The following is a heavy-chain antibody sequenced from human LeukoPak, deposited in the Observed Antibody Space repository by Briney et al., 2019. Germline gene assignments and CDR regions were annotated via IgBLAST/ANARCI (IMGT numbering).Heavy chain of an antibody. D-gene: IGHD3-3*01. V-gene: IGHV1-46*01. CDR1: GYTFTSYY. CDR2: INPSRGST. J-gene: IGHJ6*02. CDR3: ARVGYWSGYPVGRGMDV. Sequence: ASVKVSCKASGYTFTSYYMHWVRQAPAQGLEWMGIINPSRGSTSNAQKLQGRVTMTRDTSTSTGYMEVSSLRSEDTVVYCCARVGYWSGYPVGRGMDVWGQGTTVTVS.